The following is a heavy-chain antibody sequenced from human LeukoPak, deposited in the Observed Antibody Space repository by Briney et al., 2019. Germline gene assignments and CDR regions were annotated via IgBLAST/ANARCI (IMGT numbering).Heavy chain of an antibody. J-gene: IGHJ4*02. CDR2: ISYDGSNK. CDR1: GFTFSSYG. Sequence: GGSLRLSCAASGFTFSSYGMHWVRRAPGKGLEWVAVISYDGSNKYYADSVKGRFTISRDNSKNTLYLQMNSLRAEDTAVYYCAKSRGGLELPYFDYWGQGTLVTVSS. CDR3: AKSRGGLELPYFDY. D-gene: IGHD1-7*01. V-gene: IGHV3-30*18.